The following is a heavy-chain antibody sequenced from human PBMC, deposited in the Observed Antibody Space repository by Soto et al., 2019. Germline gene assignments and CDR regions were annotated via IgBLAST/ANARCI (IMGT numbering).Heavy chain of an antibody. V-gene: IGHV4-59*01. D-gene: IGHD2-15*01. J-gene: IGHJ4*02. CDR2: ISYSGNT. CDR1: GGSIISGY. CDR3: AGLRGYAGSPIDY. Sequence: QVQLQESGPGLVKPSETLSLTCTVSGGSIISGYWSWIRQPPGKGLEWIGYISYSGNTNYNPSLKSRVTRSVYTPKNQFSLRLSSVTTEDTAVYYCAGLRGYAGSPIDYWGQGTLVTVSS.